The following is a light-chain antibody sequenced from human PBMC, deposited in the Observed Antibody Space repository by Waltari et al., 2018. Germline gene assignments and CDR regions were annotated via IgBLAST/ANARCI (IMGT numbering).Light chain of an antibody. CDR1: SSDVGFYNL. J-gene: IGLJ3*02. CDR2: AVI. Sequence: QSALTQPASVSGSPGQSITISCTGTSSDVGFYNLVSWYQQHPGKAPELVVYAVISRASGVSNRFSGSKSGNTASLTISGLQAEDEADYYCCSYAGRNIWVFGGGTKLTVL. V-gene: IGLV2-23*02. CDR3: CSYAGRNIWV.